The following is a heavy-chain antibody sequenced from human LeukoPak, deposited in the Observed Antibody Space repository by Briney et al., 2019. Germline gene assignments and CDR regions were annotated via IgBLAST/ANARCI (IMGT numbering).Heavy chain of an antibody. Sequence: GGSLRLSCAASGFTFTNYALHWVRQTPVEGLEWITLISSDGNNNVYADSVKGRFTISRDNSRNTLYLQMNSLRAEDTAVYYCVKGLVQTTMSYSVDYWGQGALVTVSS. J-gene: IGHJ4*02. CDR1: GFTFTNYA. V-gene: IGHV3-30*18. CDR3: VKGLVQTTMSYSVDY. CDR2: ISSDGNNN. D-gene: IGHD1-1*01.